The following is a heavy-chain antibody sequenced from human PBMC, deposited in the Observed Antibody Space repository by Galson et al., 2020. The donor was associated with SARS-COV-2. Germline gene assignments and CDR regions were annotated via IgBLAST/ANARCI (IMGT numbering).Heavy chain of an antibody. CDR2: ISYDGSNK. D-gene: IGHD6-13*01. CDR3: ARAYSSSWLVPVAYYMDV. CDR1: GFTFSSYA. J-gene: IGHJ6*03. Sequence: GESLKISCAASGFTFSSYAMHWVRQAPGQGLEWVAVISYDGSNKYYADSVKGRFTISRDNSKNTLYLQMNSLRAEDTAVYYCARAYSSSWLVPVAYYMDVWGKGTTVTVSS. V-gene: IGHV3-30*01.